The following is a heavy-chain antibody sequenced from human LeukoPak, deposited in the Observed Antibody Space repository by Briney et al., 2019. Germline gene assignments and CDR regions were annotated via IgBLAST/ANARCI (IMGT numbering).Heavy chain of an antibody. Sequence: GGSLRLSCAASGFTVSSNYMSWVRQAPGKGLEWVSVIYSGGSTYYADSVKGRFTISRDNSKNTLYLQMNSLRAEDTAVYYCARVDYGVYYYGMDVWGQGTTVTVSS. CDR3: ARVDYGVYYYGMDV. CDR2: IYSGGST. CDR1: GFTVSSNY. J-gene: IGHJ6*02. D-gene: IGHD4-17*01. V-gene: IGHV3-53*01.